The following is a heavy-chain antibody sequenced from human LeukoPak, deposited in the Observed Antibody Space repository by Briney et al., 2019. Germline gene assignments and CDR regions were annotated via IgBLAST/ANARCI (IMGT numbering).Heavy chain of an antibody. CDR2: ISWNSGSI. Sequence: GRSLRLSCAASGFTFDDYAMHWVRQAPGKGLEWVSGISWNSGSIGYADSVKGRFTISRDNAKNSLYLQMNSLRAEDTALYYCAKDISTASGPLDYWGQGTLVTVSS. CDR3: AKDISTASGPLDY. D-gene: IGHD6-13*01. CDR1: GFTFDDYA. J-gene: IGHJ4*02. V-gene: IGHV3-9*01.